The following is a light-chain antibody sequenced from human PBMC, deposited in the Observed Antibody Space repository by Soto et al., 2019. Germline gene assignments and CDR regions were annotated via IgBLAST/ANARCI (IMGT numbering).Light chain of an antibody. V-gene: IGKV3-15*01. CDR2: AAS. CDR3: QQYNIWPPYT. CDR1: QSISSN. Sequence: EIVMTQSPATLSVSPGERVTLSCRASQSISSNLAWYQQKPGQAPRLLIYAASTRAPGVPARFSGSGSGTDFTLTISSLQSEDFAVYYCQQYNIWPPYTFGQGTKLDI. J-gene: IGKJ2*01.